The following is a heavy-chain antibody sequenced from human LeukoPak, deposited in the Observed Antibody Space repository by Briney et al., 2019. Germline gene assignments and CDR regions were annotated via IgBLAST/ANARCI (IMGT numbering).Heavy chain of an antibody. CDR1: GFTFSSYS. V-gene: IGHV3-21*01. CDR3: ARDTSSGYFSPPKTPPDS. D-gene: IGHD3-22*01. Sequence: GGSLRLSCAASGFTFSSYSMNWVRQAPGKGLEWVSSISSSSSSYIYYADSVKGRFTISRDNAKNSLYLQMNSLRAEDTAVYYCARDTSSGYFSPPKTPPDSGAQGPLVTVPS. CDR2: ISSSSSSYI. J-gene: IGHJ4*02.